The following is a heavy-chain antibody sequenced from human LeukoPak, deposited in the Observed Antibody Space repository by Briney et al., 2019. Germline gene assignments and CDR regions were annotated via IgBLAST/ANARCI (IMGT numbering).Heavy chain of an antibody. CDR3: AKNRQYNEMATSRSAFDN. D-gene: IGHD5-24*01. Sequence: SETLSLTCTVSGGSISSYYWSWIRQPPGKGLEWIGYIYYSGSTNYNPYLKNRVTRSVDTSKCYFSLKLSSVTAADTAVYYCAKNRQYNEMATSRSAFDNWGQGTMVTVSS. V-gene: IGHV4-59*01. CDR2: IYYSGST. CDR1: GGSISSYY. J-gene: IGHJ3*02.